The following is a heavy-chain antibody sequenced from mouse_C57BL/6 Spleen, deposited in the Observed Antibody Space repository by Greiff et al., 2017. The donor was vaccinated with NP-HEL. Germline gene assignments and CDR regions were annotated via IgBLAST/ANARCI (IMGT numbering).Heavy chain of an antibody. CDR3: ARGGVLGRPHLYFDY. J-gene: IGHJ2*01. D-gene: IGHD4-1*01. V-gene: IGHV1-53*01. CDR2: INPSNGGT. CDR1: GYTFTSYW. Sequence: QVQLQQPGTELVKPGASVKLSCKASGYTFTSYWMHWVKQRPGQGLEWIGNINPSNGGTNYNEKFKSKATLTVDKSSSTAYMQLSSLTSEDSAVYYGARGGVLGRPHLYFDYWGQGTTLTVSS.